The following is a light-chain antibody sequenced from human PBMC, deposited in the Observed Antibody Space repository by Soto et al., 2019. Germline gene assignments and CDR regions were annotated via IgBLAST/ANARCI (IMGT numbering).Light chain of an antibody. Sequence: QSALTQPAFVSGSPGQSITISCTGTSSDVGGYNYVSWYQHPPGKAPKLMISEVSNRPSGVSNRFSGSKSGNTASLTISGLQAEDEADYYCAAWDDSLNGYVFGPGTKVTVL. CDR2: EVS. CDR1: SSDVGGYNY. V-gene: IGLV2-14*01. J-gene: IGLJ1*01. CDR3: AAWDDSLNGYV.